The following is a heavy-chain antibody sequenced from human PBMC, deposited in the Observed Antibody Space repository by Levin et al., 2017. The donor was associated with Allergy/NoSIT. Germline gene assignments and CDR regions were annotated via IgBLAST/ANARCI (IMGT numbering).Heavy chain of an antibody. CDR3: ARGYYDSTGYWIEGYFDY. CDR1: GFTFSRHA. D-gene: IGHD3-22*01. V-gene: IGHV3-30-3*01. J-gene: IGHJ4*02. CDR2: ISKDGNNK. Sequence: GESLKISCAASGFTFSRHAMHWGHQAPGKGLEWVAIISKDGNNKYYSDSVKGRFTISRDNSKNTLYLQMDSPRPEDTAVYYCARGYYDSTGYWIEGYFDYWGQGTLVTVSS.